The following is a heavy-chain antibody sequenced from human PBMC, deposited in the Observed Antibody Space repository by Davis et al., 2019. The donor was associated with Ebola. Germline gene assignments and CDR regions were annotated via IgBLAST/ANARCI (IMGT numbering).Heavy chain of an antibody. Sequence: ASVKVSCKASGYTFTSYYMHWVRQAPGQGLEWMGIINPSGGSTSYAQKFQGRVTMTRDTSTSTAYMELSSLRSEDTAVYYCARTGNMVRGVMRAPWYYYYYMDVWGKGTTVTVSS. J-gene: IGHJ6*03. D-gene: IGHD3-10*01. CDR2: INPSGGST. V-gene: IGHV1-46*01. CDR3: ARTGNMVRGVMRAPWYYYYYMDV. CDR1: GYTFTSYY.